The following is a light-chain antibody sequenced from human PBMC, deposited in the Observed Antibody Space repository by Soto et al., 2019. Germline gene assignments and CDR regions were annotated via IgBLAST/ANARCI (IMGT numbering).Light chain of an antibody. CDR3: QAWDSSSVV. CDR1: KLGDKY. CDR2: QDS. J-gene: IGLJ2*01. V-gene: IGLV3-1*01. Sequence: SYELTQPPSVSVSPGQTASITCSGDKLGDKYACWYQQKPGQSPVLAIYQDSKRPSGIPEPFSGSNSGNTATLTISGTQAMDEADYYCQAWDSSSVVFGGGTKLTVL.